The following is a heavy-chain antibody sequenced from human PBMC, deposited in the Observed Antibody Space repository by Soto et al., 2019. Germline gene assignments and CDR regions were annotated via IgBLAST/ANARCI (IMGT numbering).Heavy chain of an antibody. V-gene: IGHV3-30*18. CDR1: GFNFNNYG. Sequence: GGSLRLSCQASGFNFNNYGMHWVRQAPGKGLEWVAVISYDGSNKYYADSVKGRFTISRDNSKNTLSLHLNTLRPEDTAVYHCEKDSVGGTFYTPLGFWGQGTLVTVSS. J-gene: IGHJ4*02. D-gene: IGHD6-19*01. CDR3: EKDSVGGTFYTPLGF. CDR2: ISYDGSNK.